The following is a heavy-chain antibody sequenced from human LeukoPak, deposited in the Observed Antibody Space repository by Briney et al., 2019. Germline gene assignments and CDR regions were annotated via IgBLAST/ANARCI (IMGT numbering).Heavy chain of an antibody. CDR2: ISAYNGNT. V-gene: IGHV1-18*01. CDR3: ARDVGYCSSTSCYSVHDAFDI. J-gene: IGHJ3*02. D-gene: IGHD2-2*02. Sequence: ASVKVSCEASGYTFTSYGISWVRQAPGQGLEWMGWISAYNGNTNYAQKLQGRVTMTTDTSTSTAYMELRSLRSDDTAVYYCARDVGYCSSTSCYSVHDAFDIWGQGTMVTVSS. CDR1: GYTFTSYG.